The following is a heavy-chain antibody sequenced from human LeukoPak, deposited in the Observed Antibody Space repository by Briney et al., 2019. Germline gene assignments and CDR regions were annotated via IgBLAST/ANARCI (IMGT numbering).Heavy chain of an antibody. V-gene: IGHV4-39*01. J-gene: IGHJ4*02. CDR1: GGSISTNYY. CDR2: VYYSGST. Sequence: SETLSLTCTVFGGSISTNYYWGWIRQPPGKGLEWIGSVYYSGSTYYNPSLKSRVTISVDTSKNQFSLKLRSVTAADTAAYYCARHGIVGATSVDYWGQGTLVTVSS. CDR3: ARHGIVGATSVDY. D-gene: IGHD1-26*01.